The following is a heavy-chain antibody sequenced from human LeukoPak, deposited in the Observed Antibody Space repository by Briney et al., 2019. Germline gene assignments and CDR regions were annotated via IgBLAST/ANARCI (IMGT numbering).Heavy chain of an antibody. CDR3: ARAYCTTTACHAFDI. V-gene: IGHV3-30*04. CDR1: GFTFTSYA. D-gene: IGHD2-8*01. CDR2: ISYDSSNK. Sequence: GRSLRLSCAASGFTFTSYAMHWVRQAPGKGLEWLSVISYDSSNKYYADSVRGRFTISRDNSKNMLYLQMNGLKAEDTAVYTCARAYCTTTACHAFDIWGQGTVVAVSS. J-gene: IGHJ3*02.